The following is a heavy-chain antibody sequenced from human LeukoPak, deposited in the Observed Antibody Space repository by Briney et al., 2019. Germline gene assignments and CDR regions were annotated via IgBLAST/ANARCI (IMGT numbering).Heavy chain of an antibody. CDR2: IYYSGST. CDR3: AREVVVPAAMTYYYYYYMDV. J-gene: IGHJ6*03. D-gene: IGHD2-2*01. Sequence: SETLSLTCTVSGGSISSYYWNWIRQPPGKGLEWIGYIYYSGSTNYNPSLKSRVTMSVDTSKNQFSLKLSSVTAADTAVYYCAREVVVPAAMTYYYYYYMDVWGKGTTVTISS. V-gene: IGHV4-59*12. CDR1: GGSISSYY.